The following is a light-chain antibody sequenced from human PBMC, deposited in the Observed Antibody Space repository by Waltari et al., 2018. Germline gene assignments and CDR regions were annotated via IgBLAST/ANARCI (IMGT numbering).Light chain of an antibody. CDR3: QQCSTPPLT. Sequence: DIVLTQSPGTLSLSPGERATLSCRASQTVDKNYLAWYQQKPGQAPRLLIYDASSRATGIPDRFSGGGSGTDFTLTISRLEPEDFAMYYCQQCSTPPLTFGGGTKVEIK. CDR2: DAS. CDR1: QTVDKNY. J-gene: IGKJ4*01. V-gene: IGKV3-20*01.